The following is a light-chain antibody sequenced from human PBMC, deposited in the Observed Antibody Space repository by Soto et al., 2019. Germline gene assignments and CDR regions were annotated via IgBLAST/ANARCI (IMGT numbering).Light chain of an antibody. Sequence: QSALTQPASVSGSPGQSITISCTGTSSDVGGYNYVSWYQQHPGKAPKLMIYEVSNGPSGVSNHFSGSKSGNTASLTISGLQAEDEADYYCSSYTSSSTVVFGGGTKLTVL. V-gene: IGLV2-14*01. CDR1: SSDVGGYNY. CDR2: EVS. CDR3: SSYTSSSTVV. J-gene: IGLJ2*01.